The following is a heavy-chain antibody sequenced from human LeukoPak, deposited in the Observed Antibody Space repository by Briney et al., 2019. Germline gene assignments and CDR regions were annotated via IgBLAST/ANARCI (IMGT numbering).Heavy chain of an antibody. CDR2: MNPNSGNT. D-gene: IGHD6-13*01. CDR3: ARVSYSSSWFYYYYYMDV. CDR1: GYTFTSYD. J-gene: IGHJ6*03. Sequence: ASVEVSCKASGYTFTSYDINWVRQATGQGLEWMGWMNPNSGNTGYAQKFQGRVTITRNTSISTAYMELSSLRSEDTAVYYCARVSYSSSWFYYYYYMDVWGKGTTVTISS. V-gene: IGHV1-8*03.